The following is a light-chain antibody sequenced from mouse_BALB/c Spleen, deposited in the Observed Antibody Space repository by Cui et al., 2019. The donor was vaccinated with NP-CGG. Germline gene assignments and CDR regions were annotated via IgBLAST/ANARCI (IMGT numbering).Light chain of an antibody. CDR1: TGAVTTSNY. CDR3: ALWYSNHWV. Sequence: QAVVTPESALTTSPGETVTLTCRSSTGAVTTSNYANWVQENPDHLFTGLIGGTNNRVPGVPARFSGSLIGDKAALTITGAQTEDEAIYFCALWYSNHWVFGGGTKLTVL. V-gene: IGLV1*01. J-gene: IGLJ1*01. CDR2: GTN.